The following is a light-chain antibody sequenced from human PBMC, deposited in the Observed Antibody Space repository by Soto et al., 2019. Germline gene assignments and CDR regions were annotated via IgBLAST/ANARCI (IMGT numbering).Light chain of an antibody. Sequence: EIVLTQSPATLSLSPGERATLSCRASQSVSSYLAWYQQKPGQAPRLLIYDASNRATGIPARFSGSGSGTDFTLTISSLVPEDFAVYDCQHRSNWPPFTFGPGNKVDIK. J-gene: IGKJ3*01. CDR3: QHRSNWPPFT. CDR1: QSVSSY. CDR2: DAS. V-gene: IGKV3-11*01.